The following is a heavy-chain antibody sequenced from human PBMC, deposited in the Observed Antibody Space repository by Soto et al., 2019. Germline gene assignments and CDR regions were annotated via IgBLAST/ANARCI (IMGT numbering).Heavy chain of an antibody. CDR1: GFTFSNAW. CDR3: TTWFYDSGTGRYRGYDAFDI. D-gene: IGHD3-9*01. J-gene: IGHJ3*02. Sequence: GGSLRLSCAASGFTFSNAWMSWVRQAPGKGLEWVGRIKSKTDGGTTDYAAPVKGRFTISRDDSKNTLYLQMNSLKTEDTAVYYCTTWFYDSGTGRYRGYDAFDIWGQGTMVSVTS. CDR2: IKSKTDGGTT. V-gene: IGHV3-15*01.